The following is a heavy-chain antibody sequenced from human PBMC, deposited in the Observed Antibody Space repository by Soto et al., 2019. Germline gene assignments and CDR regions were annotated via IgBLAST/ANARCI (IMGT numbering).Heavy chain of an antibody. V-gene: IGHV6-1*01. D-gene: IGHD6-13*01. Sequence: SQTLSLTCAISGDSVSSNTAAWDCVRQSPSTGLEWLGRTYYRSKWFNDYALSLKSGITLNPATSKHQFSLQLNSVTPEDTPAYYCARYLEGYTSSPLVRYHYFGMDVWGQGTSGTAS. J-gene: IGHJ6*02. CDR1: GDSVSSNTAA. CDR3: ARYLEGYTSSPLVRYHYFGMDV. CDR2: TYYRSKWFN.